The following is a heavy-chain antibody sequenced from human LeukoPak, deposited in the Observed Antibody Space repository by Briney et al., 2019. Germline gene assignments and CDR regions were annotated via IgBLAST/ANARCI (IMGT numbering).Heavy chain of an antibody. CDR3: ATATPFMVHAMFLVY. CDR2: ISAYNGNT. J-gene: IGHJ4*02. CDR1: GYTFTSYG. V-gene: IGHV1-18*01. Sequence: ASVKVSCKASGYTFTSYGISWVRQAPGQGLEWMGWISAYNGNTNYAQKLQGRVTMTTDTSTSTAYMELRSLRSDDTAVYYCATATPFMVHAMFLVYWGQGTLVTVSS. D-gene: IGHD2-8*01.